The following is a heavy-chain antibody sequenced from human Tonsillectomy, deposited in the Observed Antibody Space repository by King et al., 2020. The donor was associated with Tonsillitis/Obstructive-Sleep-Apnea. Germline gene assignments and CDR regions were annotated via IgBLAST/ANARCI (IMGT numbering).Heavy chain of an antibody. CDR3: ARHGYCTGGACYRGGFDI. Sequence: QLQESGPGLPKPSETLSLTCTVSGGSVSSRSSYLGWIRQPPGKGREWIGSMSYSGSTYYNPPLESRVTISVDTSTRQFSLNLRSVTAADTAVYYCARHGYCTGGACYRGGFDIWGQGTMVTVSS. J-gene: IGHJ3*02. D-gene: IGHD2-8*02. CDR1: GGSVSSRSSY. CDR2: MSYSGST. V-gene: IGHV4-39*01.